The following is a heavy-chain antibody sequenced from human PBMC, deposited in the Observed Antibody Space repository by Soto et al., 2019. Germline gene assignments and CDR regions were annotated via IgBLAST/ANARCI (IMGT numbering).Heavy chain of an antibody. CDR1: GFTFSNYP. CDR2: ISVTGGRT. CDR3: AKDRGVSGWYADY. V-gene: IGHV3-23*01. D-gene: IGHD6-19*01. Sequence: GGSLRLSCAASGFTFSNYPMIWVRQGPGKGLEWLSGISVTGGRTYYADSVKGRFTISRDDSKNTLSLLMTSLRAEDTALYYCAKDRGVSGWYADYWGQGTLVTVSS. J-gene: IGHJ4*02.